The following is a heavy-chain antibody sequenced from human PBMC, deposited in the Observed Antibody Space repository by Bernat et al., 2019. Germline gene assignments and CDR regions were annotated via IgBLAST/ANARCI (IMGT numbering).Heavy chain of an antibody. J-gene: IGHJ6*04. CDR2: ISDTGRAT. D-gene: IGHD2-2*01. Sequence: EVQLLESGGGLVQPGGSLRLSCAASGFTFSNYAMNWVRQAPGKGLEWVSTISDTGRATYLADSVKGRFTISRDNSKNMLYLQMNSLRDEDMAVYYCARADCSSTSCPMDVWGKGTTVTVSS. CDR3: ARADCSSTSCPMDV. V-gene: IGHV3-23*01. CDR1: GFTFSNYA.